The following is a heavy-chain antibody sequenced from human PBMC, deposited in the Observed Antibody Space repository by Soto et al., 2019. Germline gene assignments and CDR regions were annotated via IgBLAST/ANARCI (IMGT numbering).Heavy chain of an antibody. D-gene: IGHD4-17*01. CDR3: AKDRGSYDYGLFQH. J-gene: IGHJ1*01. V-gene: IGHV3-9*01. CDR2: ISWNSGSI. CDR1: GFTFDDYA. Sequence: GGSLRLSCAASGFTFDDYAMHWVRQAPGKGLEWVSGISWNSGSIGYADSVKGRFTISRDNAKNSLYLQMNSLRAEDTALYYCAKDRGSYDYGLFQHWGQGSLVTVSS.